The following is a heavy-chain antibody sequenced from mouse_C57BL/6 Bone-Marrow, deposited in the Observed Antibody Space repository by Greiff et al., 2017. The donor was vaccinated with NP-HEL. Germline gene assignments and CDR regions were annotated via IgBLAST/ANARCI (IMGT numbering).Heavy chain of an antibody. J-gene: IGHJ4*01. CDR3: ARGVVTDYYAMDY. D-gene: IGHD2-5*01. V-gene: IGHV5-6*02. CDR1: GFTFSSYG. Sequence: EVMLVESGGDLVKPGGSLKLSCAASGFTFSSYGMSWVRQTPDKRLEWVATISSGGSYPYYPDSVKGRFPISRDNAKNTLYLQMSSLKSEDTAMYYCARGVVTDYYAMDYWGQGTSVTVSS. CDR2: ISSGGSYP.